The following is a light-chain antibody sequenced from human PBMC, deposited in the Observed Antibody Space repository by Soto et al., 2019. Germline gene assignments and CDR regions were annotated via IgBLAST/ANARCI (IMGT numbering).Light chain of an antibody. CDR1: SSDLSLYIF. Sequence: QSVLTQPASVSGSPGQSITISCTATSSDLSLYIFVSWYQQHPGKAPKLVIYKVTNRPSGVSNRFSGSRSGNTASLTISGLQAEDEADYYCCSYTGSSNYVFGTGTKVTVL. J-gene: IGLJ1*01. V-gene: IGLV2-14*01. CDR3: CSYTGSSNYV. CDR2: KVT.